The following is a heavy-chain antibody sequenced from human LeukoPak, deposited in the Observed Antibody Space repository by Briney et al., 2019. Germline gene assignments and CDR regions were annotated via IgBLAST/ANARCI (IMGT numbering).Heavy chain of an antibody. Sequence: ASVTVSCKASGYTFTSYYMHWVRQAPGQGLEWMGIINPSGGSTSYAQKFQGRVTMTRDTSTSTVYMELSSLRSEDTAVYYCARERSGDTLGYWGQGTLVTVSS. CDR1: GYTFTSYY. J-gene: IGHJ4*02. CDR2: INPSGGST. D-gene: IGHD2-21*01. V-gene: IGHV1-46*01. CDR3: ARERSGDTLGY.